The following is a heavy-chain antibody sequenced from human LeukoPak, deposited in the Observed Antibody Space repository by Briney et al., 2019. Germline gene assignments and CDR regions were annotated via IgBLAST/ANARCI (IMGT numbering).Heavy chain of an antibody. CDR1: GFTFKTFE. V-gene: IGHV3-48*03. CDR3: ARGNTYYLDTSWWFDP. CDR2: ISSSGNTA. D-gene: IGHD3-22*01. J-gene: IGHJ5*02. Sequence: NPGGSLRLSCAASGFTFKTFEMNWVRQAPGKGLGWLSYISSSGNTAYYADSVKGRFTISRDNSKNSLFLQMNSLRAEDTAVYYCARGNTYYLDTSWWFDPWGQGTLVTVSS.